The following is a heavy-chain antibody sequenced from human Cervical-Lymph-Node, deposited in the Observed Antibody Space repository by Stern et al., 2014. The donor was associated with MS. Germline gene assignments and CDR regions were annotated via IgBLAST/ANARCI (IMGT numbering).Heavy chain of an antibody. V-gene: IGHV1-69*01. CDR3: AKHQGGLAAY. Sequence: EQLVESGAEVKKPGSSVKVSCKASGDTFSNFDINWVRQAPGQGPEWLGGITPLFGTANYAPKFQGRVSFTADESTSTTYMELNSLRSEDTAVYYCAKHQGGLAAYWGQGTLVTVSS. CDR1: GDTFSNFD. J-gene: IGHJ4*02. D-gene: IGHD6-13*01. CDR2: ITPLFGTA.